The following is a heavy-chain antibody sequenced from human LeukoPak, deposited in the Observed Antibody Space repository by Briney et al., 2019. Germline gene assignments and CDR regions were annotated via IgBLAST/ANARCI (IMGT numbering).Heavy chain of an antibody. CDR1: GFTFSSYS. D-gene: IGHD7-27*01. Sequence: GGSLRLSCAASGFTFSSYSMDWVRQAPGKGLEWVSSISSSSSYIYYADSVKGRFTISRDNAKNSLYLQMNSLRAEDTAVYYCARDANWGSRFDYWGEGSLATVSS. CDR3: ARDANWGSRFDY. J-gene: IGHJ4*01. CDR2: ISSSSSYI. V-gene: IGHV3-21*01.